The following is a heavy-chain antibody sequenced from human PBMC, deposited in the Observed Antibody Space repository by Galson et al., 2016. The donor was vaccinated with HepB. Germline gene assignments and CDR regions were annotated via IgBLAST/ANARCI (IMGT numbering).Heavy chain of an antibody. CDR3: ARDKLEPAGFWLDP. Sequence: SVKVSCKASGYTFTSYGLSWVRQAPGQGLEWMGWISAYNGNTNYAQNLQGRTTMTTDTSTSTAYMELRSLSSDDTAVYYCARDKLEPAGFWLDPWGQGTLVTVSS. CDR2: ISAYNGNT. J-gene: IGHJ5*02. V-gene: IGHV1-18*01. CDR1: GYTFTSYG. D-gene: IGHD1-1*01.